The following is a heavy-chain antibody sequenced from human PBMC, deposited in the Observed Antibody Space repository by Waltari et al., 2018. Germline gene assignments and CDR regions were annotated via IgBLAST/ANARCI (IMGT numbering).Heavy chain of an antibody. J-gene: IGHJ4*02. CDR1: GSPVAEIA. V-gene: IGHV3-43*02. D-gene: IGHD3-10*01. Sequence: VQLEEFGGGVVQPGGSLGLACAAPGSPVAEIAMPWVRQAPGKGLEWVSLSTGEAIATYYGDAVKGRFTISRDNSRNTLYLQMNSLRPEDTGFYFCAKDRGNRGVVPFDSWGKGTLVIVSS. CDR2: STGEAIAT. CDR3: AKDRGNRGVVPFDS.